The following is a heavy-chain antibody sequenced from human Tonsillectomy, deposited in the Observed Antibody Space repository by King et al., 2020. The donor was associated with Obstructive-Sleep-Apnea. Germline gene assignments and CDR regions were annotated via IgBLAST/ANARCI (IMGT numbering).Heavy chain of an antibody. CDR2: INPSGGST. D-gene: IGHD2-15*01. V-gene: IGHV1-46*01. CDR1: GYTFTRYY. J-gene: IGHJ4*02. CDR3: ARDHNDYCNGGTCYRHFDF. Sequence: QLVQSGAEVKKPGASVKVSCKASGYTFTRYYMHWVRQAPGQKHEWLGMINPSGGSTNYAQNFQGRVTMTRDTSTSTVYMELSSLRSEDTAVYYCARDHNDYCNGGTCYRHFDFWGQGTLVTVSS.